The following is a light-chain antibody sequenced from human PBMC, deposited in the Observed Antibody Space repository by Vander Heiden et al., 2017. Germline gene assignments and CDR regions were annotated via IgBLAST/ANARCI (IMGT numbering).Light chain of an antibody. CDR1: MGISSW. CDR3: QQANSCHRT. Sequence: DIQMTQSPSPLSASVGDRALTTCRASMGISSWLAWYQQKPGEAPKLLIYAASSLQSRVPSRFSGSGSGTDFTLTISSLQPQDFATYYCQQANSCHRTFGQGTKVEIK. J-gene: IGKJ1*01. V-gene: IGKV1-12*01. CDR2: AAS.